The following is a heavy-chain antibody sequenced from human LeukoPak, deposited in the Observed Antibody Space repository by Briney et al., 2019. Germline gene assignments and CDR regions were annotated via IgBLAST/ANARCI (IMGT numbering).Heavy chain of an antibody. CDR1: GGSINNNY. Sequence: ASETLSLTCTVSGGSINNNYWSWIRQPAGKGLEWIGRIHSGGSTNYNPSLKSRVTMSVDTSKNHFSLKLSSVTAADTAVYYCARRVTGRGTYYFDYWGQGTLVTVSS. CDR3: ARRVTGRGTYYFDY. J-gene: IGHJ4*02. CDR2: IHSGGST. V-gene: IGHV4-4*07. D-gene: IGHD3-16*01.